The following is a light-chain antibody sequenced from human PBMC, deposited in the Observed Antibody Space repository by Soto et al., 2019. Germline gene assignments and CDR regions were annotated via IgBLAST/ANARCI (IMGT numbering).Light chain of an antibody. CDR2: DAS. J-gene: IGKJ4*01. V-gene: IGKV3-11*01. Sequence: EIVLTQSPATLSLSPGESVTLSCRASQSVKSLLGWYQQRPGQAPRLVIYDASYRATGIPARFSGSGWGTDFTLTISSLEPEDFGVYYCQQRSSWPLTFGGGTKVEI. CDR1: QSVKSL. CDR3: QQRSSWPLT.